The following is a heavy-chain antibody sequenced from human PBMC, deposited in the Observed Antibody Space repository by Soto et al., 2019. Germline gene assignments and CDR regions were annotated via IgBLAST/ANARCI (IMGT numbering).Heavy chain of an antibody. CDR1: GGSISSSSYY. CDR3: ARTRYSGSYYGGYYYYYGMDV. CDR2: IYYSGST. V-gene: IGHV4-39*01. J-gene: IGHJ6*02. D-gene: IGHD1-26*01. Sequence: PSETLSLTCTVSGGSISSSSYYWGWIRQPPGEGLEWIGSIYYSGSTYYNPSLKSRVTISVDTSKNQFSLKLSSVTAADTAVYYCARTRYSGSYYGGYYYYYGMDVWGQGTTVTVSS.